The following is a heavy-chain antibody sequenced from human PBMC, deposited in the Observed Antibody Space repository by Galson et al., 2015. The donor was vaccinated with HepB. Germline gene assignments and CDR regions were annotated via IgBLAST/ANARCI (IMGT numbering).Heavy chain of an antibody. CDR3: VKGCSHTTCNSYIED. J-gene: IGHJ4*02. Sequence: SLRLSCAASGFTFKTSSMYWVRQAPGNGLEFLSGIDSSGDAVDYADSVQGRFTISRDNSKNTLYLQMSSLRVEDTAVYYCVKGCSHTTCNSYIEDWGQGSLVTV. CDR2: IDSSGDAV. D-gene: IGHD2-15*01. CDR1: GFTFKTSS. V-gene: IGHV3-64D*06.